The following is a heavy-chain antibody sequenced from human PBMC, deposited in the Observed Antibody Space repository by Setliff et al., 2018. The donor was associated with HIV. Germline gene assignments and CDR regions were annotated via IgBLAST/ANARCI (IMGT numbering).Heavy chain of an antibody. CDR1: GFTFSKYF. CDR3: AKAHPGAYNWNYYNPPRWFDP. Sequence: PGGSLRLSCAASGFTFSKYFMNWVRQTPGKGLEWVSAISDTGDYIYYADSVKGRFTISRDNSADTVYLQMTGLRVEDTAVYYCAKAHPGAYNWNYYNPPRWFDPWGQGTLVTSPQ. J-gene: IGHJ5*02. V-gene: IGHV3-23*01. CDR2: ISDTGDYI. D-gene: IGHD1-7*01.